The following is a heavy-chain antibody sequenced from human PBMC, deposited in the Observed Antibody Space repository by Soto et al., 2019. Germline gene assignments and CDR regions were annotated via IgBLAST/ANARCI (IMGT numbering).Heavy chain of an antibody. CDR2: IYYSGST. Sequence: SETLSLTCSVSGGSISSYYWSWIRQPPGKGLEWIGYIYYSGSTYYNPSLKSRVTISVDTSKNQFSLNLSSVTAADTAVYYCARDRRSRGFDPWGQGTLVTVSS. CDR1: GGSISSYY. V-gene: IGHV4-59*12. CDR3: ARDRRSRGFDP. J-gene: IGHJ5*02.